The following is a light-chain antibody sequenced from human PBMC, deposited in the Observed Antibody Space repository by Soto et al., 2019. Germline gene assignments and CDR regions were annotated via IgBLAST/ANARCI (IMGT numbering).Light chain of an antibody. J-gene: IGKJ5*01. CDR3: QLYGISVPVT. V-gene: IGKV3-20*01. CDR1: QAADSKF. Sequence: IVLTQSPGTLSLSPGETATLSCRASQAADSKFLAWYQQNPGQAPRLIMFGVSGRATGVPARFSGGVSGTDFTLTIRSLEPEDFAVYYCQLYGISVPVTFGQGTRLQI. CDR2: GVS.